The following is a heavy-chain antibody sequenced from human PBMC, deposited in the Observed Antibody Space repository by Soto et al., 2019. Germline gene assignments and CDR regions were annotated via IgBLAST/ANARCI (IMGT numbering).Heavy chain of an antibody. J-gene: IGHJ4*02. CDR1: GYSFTSYW. V-gene: IGHV5-10-1*01. Sequence: GESLKISCKGSGYSFTSYWISWVRQMPGKGLEWMGRIDPSDSYTNYSPSFQGHVTISADKSISTAYLQWSSLKASDTAMYYCARPGYSSGWVPAGEDYWGQGTLVTVSS. CDR2: IDPSDSYT. D-gene: IGHD6-19*01. CDR3: ARPGYSSGWVPAGEDY.